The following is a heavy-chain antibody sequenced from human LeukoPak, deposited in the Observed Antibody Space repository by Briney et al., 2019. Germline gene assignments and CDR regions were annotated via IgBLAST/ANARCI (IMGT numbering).Heavy chain of an antibody. V-gene: IGHV4-59*01. D-gene: IGHD3-10*02. CDR2: IYYTGNT. CDR3: ARVQSADYDRAFDI. CDR1: GGSISTFY. Sequence: SETLSLTCTVSGGSISTFYGSWIRQPPGKGLEWIGYIYYTGNTNYNPSLKSRVTISVDTSKNQFSLKLSSVTAADTAVYFCARVQSADYDRAFDIWGQGTMVTVSS. J-gene: IGHJ3*02.